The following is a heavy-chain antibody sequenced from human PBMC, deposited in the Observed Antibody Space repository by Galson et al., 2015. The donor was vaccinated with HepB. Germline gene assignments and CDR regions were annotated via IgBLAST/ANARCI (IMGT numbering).Heavy chain of an antibody. V-gene: IGHV4-59*08. CDR3: ARLRRYFDDNFDY. J-gene: IGHJ4*02. Sequence: ETLSLTCAVYGGSFSSYYWSWIRQPPGKGLEWIGYIYYGGSTNYNPSLKSRVTISVDTSKNQFSLKLSSVTAADTAVYYCARLRRYFDDNFDYWGQGTLVTVSS. CDR1: GGSFSSYY. D-gene: IGHD3-9*01. CDR2: IYYGGST.